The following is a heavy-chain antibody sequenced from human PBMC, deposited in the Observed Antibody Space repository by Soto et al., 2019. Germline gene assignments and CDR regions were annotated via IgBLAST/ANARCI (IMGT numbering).Heavy chain of an antibody. Sequence: GGSLRLSCAASGFTFSSYAMHWVRQAPGKGLEWVAVISYDGSNKYYADSVKGRFTISRDNSKNTLYLQMNSLRAEDTAVYYCATEIVVVAATIDYWGQGTLVTVSS. D-gene: IGHD2-15*01. CDR3: ATEIVVVAATIDY. CDR1: GFTFSSYA. CDR2: ISYDGSNK. J-gene: IGHJ4*02. V-gene: IGHV3-30-3*01.